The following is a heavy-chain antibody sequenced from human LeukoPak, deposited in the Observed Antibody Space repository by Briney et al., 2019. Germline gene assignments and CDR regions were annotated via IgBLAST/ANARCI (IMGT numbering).Heavy chain of an antibody. Sequence: PGRSLRLSCAVSGFTFDDYAMHWVRQVPGKGLEWVSGINWNSDSIDYADSVKGRFTTSRDNAKNSLYLQMNSLRAEDTAVYYCARAHPRYCSGGSCYWKGMIGYYMDVWGKGTTVTVSS. D-gene: IGHD2-15*01. CDR2: INWNSDSI. V-gene: IGHV3-9*01. CDR3: ARAHPRYCSGGSCYWKGMIGYYMDV. CDR1: GFTFDDYA. J-gene: IGHJ6*03.